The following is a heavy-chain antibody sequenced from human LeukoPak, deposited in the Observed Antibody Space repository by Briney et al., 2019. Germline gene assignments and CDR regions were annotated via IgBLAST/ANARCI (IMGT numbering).Heavy chain of an antibody. V-gene: IGHV4-59*12. Sequence: PSETLSLTCTVSGGSISSYYWSWIRQPPGKGLEWIGYIYHSGSTYYNPSLKSRVTISVDRSKNQFSLKLSSVTAADAAVYYCASHDYYDSSGYPRPFTYYFDYWGQGTLVTVSS. CDR3: ASHDYYDSSGYPRPFTYYFDY. CDR1: GGSISSYY. D-gene: IGHD3-22*01. CDR2: IYHSGST. J-gene: IGHJ4*02.